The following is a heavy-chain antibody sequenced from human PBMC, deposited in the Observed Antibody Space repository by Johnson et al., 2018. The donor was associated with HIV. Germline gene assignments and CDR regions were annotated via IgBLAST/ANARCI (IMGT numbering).Heavy chain of an antibody. CDR2: IYSGGST. CDR3: ARGTYYYDSSTASDAFDI. D-gene: IGHD3-22*01. V-gene: IGHV3-66*01. CDR1: GFTVSSNY. Sequence: EVQLMESGGGLVQPGGSLRLSCAASGFTVSSNYMSRVRQAPGKGLEWVSVIYSGGSTYYADSVKGRFTISRDNSKNTLYLQMNSLRAEDTAVYYCARGTYYYDSSTASDAFDIWGQGTMVTVSS. J-gene: IGHJ3*02.